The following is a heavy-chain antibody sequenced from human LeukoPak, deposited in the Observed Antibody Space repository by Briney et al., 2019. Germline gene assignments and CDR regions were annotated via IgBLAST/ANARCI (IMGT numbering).Heavy chain of an antibody. D-gene: IGHD3-9*01. CDR2: VYHTGAT. J-gene: IGHJ5*02. V-gene: IGHV4-38-2*02. CDR1: GYSISSGYF. CDR3: ARDLGLTISANWFDP. Sequence: PSETLSLTCGVSGYSISSGYFWVWIRQPPGKGLEWIGSVYHTGATYYNPSLRSPVTISVDTSKNQLSLELNSVTAADTAVYYCARDLGLTISANWFDPWGQGTLVTVS.